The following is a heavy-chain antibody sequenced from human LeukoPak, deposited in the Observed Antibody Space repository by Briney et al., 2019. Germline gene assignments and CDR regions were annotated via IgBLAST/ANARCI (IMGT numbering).Heavy chain of an antibody. CDR2: IYSGGST. J-gene: IGHJ4*02. D-gene: IGHD3-9*01. CDR1: GFTLSSNY. CDR3: ARADILTGYYPYYFDY. Sequence: GGSLRLSCAASGFTLSSNYMSWVRQAPGKGLGWVSVIYSGGSTYYADSVKGRFTISRDNSKNTLYLQMNSLRAEDTAVYYCARADILTGYYPYYFDYWGQGTLVTVSS. V-gene: IGHV3-66*01.